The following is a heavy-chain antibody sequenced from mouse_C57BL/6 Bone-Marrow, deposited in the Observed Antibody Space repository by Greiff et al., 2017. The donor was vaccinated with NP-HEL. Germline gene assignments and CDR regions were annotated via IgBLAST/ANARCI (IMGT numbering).Heavy chain of an antibody. D-gene: IGHD1-1*01. CDR2: IWSGGST. CDR3: ARKDYGGFDY. Sequence: VQLQQSGPGLVQPSQSLSITCTVSGFSLTSYGVHWVRQSPGKGLEWLGVIWSGGSTDYNAAFISRLSISKDNSKSQVFFKMNSLQADDTAIYYCARKDYGGFDYWGQGTTLTVSS. V-gene: IGHV2-2*01. J-gene: IGHJ2*01. CDR1: GFSLTSYG.